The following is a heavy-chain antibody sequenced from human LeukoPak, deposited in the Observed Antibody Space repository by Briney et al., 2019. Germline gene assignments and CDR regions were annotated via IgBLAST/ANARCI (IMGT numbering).Heavy chain of an antibody. CDR2: IYYSGST. V-gene: IGHV4-59*01. J-gene: IGHJ5*02. D-gene: IGHD1-14*01. CDR1: GGSISSYY. CDR3: ARDSITGVPSDP. Sequence: SETLSLTCTVSGGSISSYYWSWIRQPPGKGLEWIGYIYYSGSTNYNPSLKSRVTISVDTSKNQFSLKLSSVTAADTAVYYCARDSITGVPSDPWGQGTLVTVSS.